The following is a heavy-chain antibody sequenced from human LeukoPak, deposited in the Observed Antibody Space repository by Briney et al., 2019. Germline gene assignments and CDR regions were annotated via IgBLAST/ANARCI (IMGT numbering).Heavy chain of an antibody. D-gene: IGHD6-13*01. V-gene: IGHV1-18*01. CDR1: GYTFTSYG. Sequence: ASVKVSCKASGYTFTSYGISWVRQAPGQGLEWMGWISAYNGNTSYAQKLQGRVTMTTDTSTSTAYMELRSLRSDDTAVYHCAREFREQNIAAAELFDYWGQGTLVTVSS. CDR3: AREFREQNIAAAELFDY. CDR2: ISAYNGNT. J-gene: IGHJ4*02.